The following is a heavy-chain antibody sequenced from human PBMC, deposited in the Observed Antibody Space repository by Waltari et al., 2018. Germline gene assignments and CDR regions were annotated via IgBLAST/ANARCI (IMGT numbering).Heavy chain of an antibody. CDR2: MNPNSGNT. CDR3: ARYRVPGKSDYYYGMDV. J-gene: IGHJ6*02. Sequence: QVQLVQSGAEVKKPGASVKVSCKASGYTFTSYDINWVRQATGQGLEWMGWMNPNSGNTGYAQKFQGRVTMTRNTSISTAYMELSSLRSEDTAVYYCARYRVPGKSDYYYGMDVWGQGTTVTVSS. CDR1: GYTFTSYD. D-gene: IGHD2-2*01. V-gene: IGHV1-8*01.